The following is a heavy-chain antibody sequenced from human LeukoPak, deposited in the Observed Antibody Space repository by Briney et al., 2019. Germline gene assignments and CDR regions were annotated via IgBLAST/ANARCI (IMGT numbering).Heavy chain of an antibody. CDR2: ISYDGSNK. D-gene: IGHD3-22*01. CDR3: AKDQGYYYDSSGYEY. Sequence: PGGSLRLSCEASGFIFSSYGMHWVRQAPGKGMELVADISYDGSNKYYADSVKGRFTISRDNSKNMLYLQMNSLRAEDTAVYYCAKDQGYYYDSSGYEYWGQGTLVTVSS. V-gene: IGHV3-30*18. CDR1: GFIFSSYG. J-gene: IGHJ4*02.